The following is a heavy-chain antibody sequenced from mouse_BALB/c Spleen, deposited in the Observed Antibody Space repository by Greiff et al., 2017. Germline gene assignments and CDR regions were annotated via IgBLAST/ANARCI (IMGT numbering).Heavy chain of an antibody. D-gene: IGHD2-14*01. Sequence: EVNVVESGGGLVKPGGSLKLSCAASGFTFSSYAMSWVRQTPEKRLEWVASISSGGSTYYPDSVKGRFTISRDNARNILYLQMSSLRSEDTAMYYCARGVYYRYEGYYAMDYWGQGTSVTVSS. CDR2: ISSGGST. J-gene: IGHJ4*01. CDR1: GFTFSSYA. V-gene: IGHV5-6-5*01. CDR3: ARGVYYRYEGYYAMDY.